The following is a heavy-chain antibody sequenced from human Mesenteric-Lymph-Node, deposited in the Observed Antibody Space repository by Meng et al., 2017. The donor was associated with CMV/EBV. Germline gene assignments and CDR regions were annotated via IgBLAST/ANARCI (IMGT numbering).Heavy chain of an antibody. V-gene: IGHV4-61*01. J-gene: IGHJ4*02. D-gene: IGHD2-2*02. CDR3: ARSPFGYCSSTSCYTNPYYFDH. CDR1: GGSVSSGSYY. Sequence: SETLSLTCTVSGGSVSSGSYYWSWIRQPPGKGLEWIGYIYYSGSTNYNPSLKSRVTISVDTSKNQFSLKLSSVTAADTAVYYCARSPFGYCSSTSCYTNPYYFDHWGQGTLVTVSS. CDR2: IYYSGST.